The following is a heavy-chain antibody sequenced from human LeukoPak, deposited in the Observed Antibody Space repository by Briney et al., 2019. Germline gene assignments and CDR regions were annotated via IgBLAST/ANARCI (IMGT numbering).Heavy chain of an antibody. CDR1: GGSITSGTYY. CDR2: IYPSGST. Sequence: SQTLSLTCTVSGGSITSGTYYWSWIRQPAGKGLEWIGRIYPSGSTNYNPSLKSRVTISVDTSKNQFSLKLTSVTAADTAVYYCAREGLITIVRGVNFGYWGQGTLVSVSS. J-gene: IGHJ4*02. D-gene: IGHD3-10*01. V-gene: IGHV4-61*02. CDR3: AREGLITIVRGVNFGY.